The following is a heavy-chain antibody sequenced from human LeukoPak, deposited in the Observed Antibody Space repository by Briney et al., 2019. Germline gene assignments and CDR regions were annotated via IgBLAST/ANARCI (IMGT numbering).Heavy chain of an antibody. J-gene: IGHJ4*02. CDR3: ARMTLKYGGSDY. CDR2: IYYSGST. V-gene: IGHV4-59*12. D-gene: IGHD4-23*01. Sequence: PSETLSLTCTVSGGSISSYYWSWIRQPPGKGLEWIGYIYYSGSTNYNPSLKSRVTISVDTSKNQFSLKLISVTAADTAVYYCARMTLKYGGSDYWGQGTLVTVSS. CDR1: GGSISSYY.